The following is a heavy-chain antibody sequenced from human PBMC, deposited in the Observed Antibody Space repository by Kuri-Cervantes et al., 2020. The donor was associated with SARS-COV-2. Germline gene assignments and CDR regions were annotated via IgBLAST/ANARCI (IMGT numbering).Heavy chain of an antibody. V-gene: IGHV3-30-3*01. CDR1: GFTFSSYA. CDR2: ISYDGSNK. Sequence: GESLKISFAASGFTFSSYAMHWVRQAPGKGLEWVAVISYDGSNKYYADSVKGRFTISRDNSKNPLYLQMNSLRAEDTAVYYCARGGEPPYWYFDLWGRGTLVTVSS. D-gene: IGHD1-14*01. CDR3: ARGGEPPYWYFDL. J-gene: IGHJ2*01.